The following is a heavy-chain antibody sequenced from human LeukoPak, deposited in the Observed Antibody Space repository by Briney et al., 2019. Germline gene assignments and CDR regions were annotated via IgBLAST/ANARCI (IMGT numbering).Heavy chain of an antibody. Sequence: GGSLRLSGAASGFSFSATWMHWVRQSPGKGLVWVARITSDGFSTTYAESVKGRFTISRDNSKNTLYLEMNSLRAEDTAVYYCAKDIGSYYDYWGQGILVTVSS. J-gene: IGHJ4*02. D-gene: IGHD3-10*01. CDR3: AKDIGSYYDY. CDR2: ITSDGFST. V-gene: IGHV3-74*03. CDR1: GFSFSATW.